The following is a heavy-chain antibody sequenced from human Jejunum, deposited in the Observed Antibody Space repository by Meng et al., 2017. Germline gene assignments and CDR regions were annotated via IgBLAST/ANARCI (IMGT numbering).Heavy chain of an antibody. Sequence: DVQLVESGGGPVNPGGSLGLSCAGSGFSFSSYSMNWVRQAPGKGLEWVSSISSTSSYADSVKGRFTISRDNAENSLYLQMNSLRAEDTAVYYCARGRVVVVGTPSDYWGQGTLVTVSS. CDR3: ARGRVVVVGTPSDY. CDR2: ISSTSS. J-gene: IGHJ4*02. D-gene: IGHD2-15*01. V-gene: IGHV3-21*01. CDR1: GFSFSSYS.